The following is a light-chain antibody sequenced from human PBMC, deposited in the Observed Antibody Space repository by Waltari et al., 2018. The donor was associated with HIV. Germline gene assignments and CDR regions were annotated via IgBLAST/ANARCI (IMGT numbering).Light chain of an antibody. Sequence: QSVLTQPPSVSEAPRQRVTISCSGSSSNPGSNAVNWYQQVPGKAPKLLIYYDDLLSSGVSDRFSGSKSGTSASLAIRGLQSEDEADYYCAAWDDSLSGYVFGSGTKVTVL. J-gene: IGLJ1*01. V-gene: IGLV1-36*01. CDR3: AAWDDSLSGYV. CDR1: SSNPGSNA. CDR2: YDD.